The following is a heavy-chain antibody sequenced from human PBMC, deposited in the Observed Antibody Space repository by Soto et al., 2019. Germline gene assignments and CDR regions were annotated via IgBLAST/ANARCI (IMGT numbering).Heavy chain of an antibody. Sequence: GGSLRLSCAAPGFTFSGYGMHWVRQAPGKGLEWVAVTRHDGSNTYYADSVRGRFTISRDNSKKTLYLQMNSLRAEDTAVYYCARDGVGATTYFGYFDYWGQGTLVTVSS. CDR1: GFTFSGYG. CDR2: TRHDGSNT. D-gene: IGHD1-26*01. V-gene: IGHV3-33*01. CDR3: ARDGVGATTYFGYFDY. J-gene: IGHJ4*02.